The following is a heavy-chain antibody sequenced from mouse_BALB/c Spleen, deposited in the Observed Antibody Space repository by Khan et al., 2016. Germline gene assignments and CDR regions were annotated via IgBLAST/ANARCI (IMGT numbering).Heavy chain of an antibody. Sequence: EVKLEVSGGGLVQPGGSMKLSCVASGFTFSNYWMNWVRQSPEKGLEWVAEIRLKSNNYATHYAESVKGRFTISRDDSKSSVYLQMNNLRAEDTGIYYCTRMDYDYDEYYAMDYWGQGTSVTVSS. CDR1: GFTFSNYW. J-gene: IGHJ4*01. CDR2: IRLKSNNYAT. CDR3: TRMDYDYDEYYAMDY. D-gene: IGHD2-4*01. V-gene: IGHV6-6*02.